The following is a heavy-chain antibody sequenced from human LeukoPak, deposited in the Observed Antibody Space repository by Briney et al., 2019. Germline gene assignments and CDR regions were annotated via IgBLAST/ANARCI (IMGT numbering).Heavy chain of an antibody. V-gene: IGHV3-48*04. CDR1: GFTFSSYS. CDR3: ARGRMTTVNY. J-gene: IGHJ4*02. D-gene: IGHD4-17*01. CDR2: ISSSSSTI. Sequence: GGSLRLSCAASGFTFSSYSMNWVRQAPGKGLEWVSSISSSSSTIYYADSVKGRFTISRDNAKNSLYLQMNSLRAEDTAVYYCARGRMTTVNYWGQGTLVTVSS.